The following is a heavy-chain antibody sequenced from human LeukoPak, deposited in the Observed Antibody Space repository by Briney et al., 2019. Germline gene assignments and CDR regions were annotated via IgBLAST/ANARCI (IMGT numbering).Heavy chain of an antibody. J-gene: IGHJ4*02. V-gene: IGHV1-18*01. Sequence: PPASVKVSCKASGYTFTSYGISWVRQAPGQGLEWMGWISAYNGNTNYAQKLQGRVTMTTDTSTSTAYMELSSLRSEDTAVYYCARVTSSGYDQYYFDYWGQGTLVTVPS. D-gene: IGHD5-12*01. CDR1: GYTFTSYG. CDR2: ISAYNGNT. CDR3: ARVTSSGYDQYYFDY.